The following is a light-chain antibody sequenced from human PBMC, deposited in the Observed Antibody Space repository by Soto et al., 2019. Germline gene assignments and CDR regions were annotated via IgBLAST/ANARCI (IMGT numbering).Light chain of an antibody. CDR3: QQYGSSPT. V-gene: IGKV3-20*01. CDR1: QSVSSNY. CDR2: GAS. J-gene: IGKJ4*01. Sequence: EIVLTQSPGTLSLSPGERATLSCRASQSVSSNYLAWYQQRLGQAPRLLIFGASTRATGIPDRFSGSGSGTDFTLTSRLEPEDFAVYYCQQYGSSPTFGGGTKVEIK.